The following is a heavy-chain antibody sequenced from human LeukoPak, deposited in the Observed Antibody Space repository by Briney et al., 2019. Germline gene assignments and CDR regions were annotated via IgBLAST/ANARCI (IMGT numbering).Heavy chain of an antibody. J-gene: IGHJ4*02. V-gene: IGHV3-33*01. CDR3: ARVGYYASGPFSYFDY. D-gene: IGHD3-10*01. Sequence: PGRSLRLSCAASGFTFSTYGMHWVRQAPGKGLEWVAVMWYDGSKIYYADSVKGRFTISRDNSKNTLYLQMNNLRGEDTAVYYCARVGYYASGPFSYFDYWGQGTLVTVSS. CDR2: MWYDGSKI. CDR1: GFTFSTYG.